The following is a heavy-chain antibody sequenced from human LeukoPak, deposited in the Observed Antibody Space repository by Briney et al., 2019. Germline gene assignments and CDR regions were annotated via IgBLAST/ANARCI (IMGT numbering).Heavy chain of an antibody. Sequence: ASVKVSCKASGYTFTDYYVHWVRQAPGQGLEWMGGIIPIFGTANYAQKFQGRVTITADESTSTAYMELSSLRSEDTAVYYCARAGFYYYGSGSYLPFDYWGQGTLVTVSS. CDR1: GYTFTDYY. CDR3: ARAGFYYYGSGSYLPFDY. CDR2: IIPIFGTA. V-gene: IGHV1-69*13. J-gene: IGHJ4*02. D-gene: IGHD3-10*01.